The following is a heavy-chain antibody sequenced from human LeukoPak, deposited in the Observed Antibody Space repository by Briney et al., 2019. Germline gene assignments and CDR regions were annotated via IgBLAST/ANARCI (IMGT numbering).Heavy chain of an antibody. D-gene: IGHD1-26*01. CDR3: AKELSGSYYYYYYYMDV. J-gene: IGHJ6*03. V-gene: IGHV3-33*06. CDR1: GFTFRSYG. Sequence: AGGSLRLSCVASGFTFRSYGMHWVRQAPGKGLEWVAVIWYDGSNKYYADSVKGRFTISRDNSKNTLYLQMNSLRAEGTAVYYCAKELSGSYYYYYYYMDVWGKGTTVTVSS. CDR2: IWYDGSNK.